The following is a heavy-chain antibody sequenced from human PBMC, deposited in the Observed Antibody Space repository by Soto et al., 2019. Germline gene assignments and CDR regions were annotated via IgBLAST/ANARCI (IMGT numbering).Heavy chain of an antibody. D-gene: IGHD6-13*01. CDR1: GGSISSYY. V-gene: IGHV4-59*08. CDR3: ARPKTIGAAAGKGWFDP. J-gene: IGHJ5*02. CDR2: IFYTGST. Sequence: PSETLSLTCTVSGGSISSYYWSWIRQPPGTGLEWIGSIFYTGSTNYNPSLRGRLIISVDPSKNQFSLKLTSVTAADTAMYYCARPKTIGAAAGKGWFDPWGQGTLVTVSS.